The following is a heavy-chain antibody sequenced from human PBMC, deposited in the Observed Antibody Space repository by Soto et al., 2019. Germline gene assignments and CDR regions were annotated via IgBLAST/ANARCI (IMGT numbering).Heavy chain of an antibody. V-gene: IGHV3-7*01. CDR3: ARWGTTGGLDV. CDR2: IKQDGSQK. J-gene: IGHJ1*01. D-gene: IGHD3-16*01. CDR1: GFTFSNYW. Sequence: EVQLVESGGGWVQPGGSLRLSCAASGFTFSNYWMSWVRQAPGKGLEWVANIKQDGSQKYYVDSVKGRFTISRDNAKNSLYLEMNSLRREDTALYYCARWGTTGGLDVWGQGTLVSVSS.